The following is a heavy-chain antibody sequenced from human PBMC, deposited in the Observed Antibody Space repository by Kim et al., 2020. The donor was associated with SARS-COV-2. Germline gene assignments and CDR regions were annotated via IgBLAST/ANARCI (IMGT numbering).Heavy chain of an antibody. V-gene: IGHV1-3*01. D-gene: IGHD6-19*01. J-gene: IGHJ4*02. CDR3: AREWAVAGGRGDFDY. Sequence: QEFQGRVTITRDTSATTAYMELSSLRSEDTAVYYCAREWAVAGGRGDFDYWGQGTLVTVSS.